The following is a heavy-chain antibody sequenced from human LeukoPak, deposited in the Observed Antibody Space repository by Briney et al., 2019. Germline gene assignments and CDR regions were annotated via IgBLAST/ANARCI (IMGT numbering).Heavy chain of an antibody. CDR1: GFTFSSYW. V-gene: IGHV3-74*01. J-gene: IGHJ6*03. Sequence: PGGSLRLSCAASGFTFSSYWMHWVRQAPGKGLVWVSRINSDGSSTSYADSVKGRFTISRDNAKNTLYLQMNSLRAEDTAVYYCARDSLLWFGELLQDYYYYMDVWGKGTTVTASS. CDR3: ARDSLLWFGELLQDYYYYMDV. D-gene: IGHD3-10*01. CDR2: INSDGSST.